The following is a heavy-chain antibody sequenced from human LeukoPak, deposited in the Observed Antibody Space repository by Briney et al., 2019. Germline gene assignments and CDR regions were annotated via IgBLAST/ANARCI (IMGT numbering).Heavy chain of an antibody. D-gene: IGHD6-13*01. Sequence: GGSLRLSCAASGFTFANYAMSWVRQGPGKGLEWVSTISGSGGSTYYADSVKGRFTISTDNSKNTLFLQMNSLRADDTAVYFCAKDQKSIAATGYDYWGQGTLVTVSS. CDR2: ISGSGGST. CDR3: AKDQKSIAATGYDY. V-gene: IGHV3-23*01. J-gene: IGHJ4*02. CDR1: GFTFANYA.